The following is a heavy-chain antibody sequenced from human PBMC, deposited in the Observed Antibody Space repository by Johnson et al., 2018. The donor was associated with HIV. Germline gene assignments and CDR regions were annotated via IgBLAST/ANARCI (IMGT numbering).Heavy chain of an antibody. J-gene: IGHJ3*02. D-gene: IGHD3-3*01. V-gene: IGHV3-30*03. CDR3: ARGPILEWLSGDGFDM. Sequence: QVQLVESGGGLVQPGGSLRLSCAASGFTFSSYWMHWVRQAPGKGLEWVAVISYDGSNKYYADSVKGRFTISRDNAKNTLYLQMNSLRVEDTAMYYCARGPILEWLSGDGFDMWGQGTMVTVSS. CDR2: ISYDGSNK. CDR1: GFTFSSYW.